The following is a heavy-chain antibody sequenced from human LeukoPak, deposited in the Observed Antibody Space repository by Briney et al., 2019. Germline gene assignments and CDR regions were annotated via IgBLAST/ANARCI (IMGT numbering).Heavy chain of an antibody. V-gene: IGHV4-4*02. J-gene: IGHJ4*02. CDR3: ARKTVITQIDY. CDR2: IYYSGVT. Sequence: PSETLSLTCAVSGDSISRSHWWIWVRQSPGKGLEWIGEIYYSGVTNYNPSLMSRVTISFDQSKNQFSLRLNSVTAADTAVYYCARKTVITQIDYWGQGTLVTVSS. D-gene: IGHD4-23*01. CDR1: GDSISRSHW.